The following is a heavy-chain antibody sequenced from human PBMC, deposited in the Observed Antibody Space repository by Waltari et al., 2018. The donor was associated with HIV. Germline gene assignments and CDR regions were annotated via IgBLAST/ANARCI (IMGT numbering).Heavy chain of an antibody. CDR3: ERLRSTGWDYDGLYRFDC. CDR1: GDSLSSGSFY. D-gene: IGHD3-22*01. V-gene: IGHV4-39*01. J-gene: IGHJ4*02. CDR2: IYSSGGT. Sequence: QLQLQESGAGLVKTSETLSLTCTVSGDSLSSGSFYWGWIRQRPGRGLAWIGCIYSSGGTSYDPSLKSRVNISKETSKNPVSLKLNSVTVADTAVYYCERLRSTGWDYDGLYRFDCWGQGTLVTVSS.